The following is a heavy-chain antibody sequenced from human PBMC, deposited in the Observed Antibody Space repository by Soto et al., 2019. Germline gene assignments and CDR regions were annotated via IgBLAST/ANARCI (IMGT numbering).Heavy chain of an antibody. CDR1: GGSISSYY. D-gene: IGHD4-17*01. CDR3: ARCPVTREDYYYYYYMDV. CDR2: IYYSGST. V-gene: IGHV4-59*01. Sequence: PSETLSLTCTVSGGSISSYYWSWIRQPPGKGLEWIGYIYYSGSTNYNPSLKSRVTISVDTSKNQFSLKLSSVTAADTAVYYCARCPVTREDYYYYYYMDVWGKGTTVTVS. J-gene: IGHJ6*03.